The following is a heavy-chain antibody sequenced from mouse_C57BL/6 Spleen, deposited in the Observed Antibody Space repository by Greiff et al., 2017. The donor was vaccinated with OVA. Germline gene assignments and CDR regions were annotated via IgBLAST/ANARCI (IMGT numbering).Heavy chain of an antibody. Sequence: VQLQQPGAELVMPGASVKLSCKASGYTFTSYWMHWVKQRPGQGLEWIGEIDPSDSYTNYNQKFKGKSTLTVDKSSSTAYMQLSILTSEDSAVYYCARILYYGSSYDYFDYWGQGTTLTVSS. CDR2: IDPSDSYT. J-gene: IGHJ2*01. CDR3: ARILYYGSSYDYFDY. V-gene: IGHV1-69*01. D-gene: IGHD1-1*01. CDR1: GYTFTSYW.